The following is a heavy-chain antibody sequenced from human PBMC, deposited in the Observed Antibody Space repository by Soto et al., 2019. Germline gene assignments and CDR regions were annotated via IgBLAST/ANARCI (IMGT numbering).Heavy chain of an antibody. D-gene: IGHD6-6*01. CDR1: GGSISSGDYY. CDR2: IYYSGST. CDR3: ARGKQLVSRYYYYGMDV. V-gene: IGHV4-30-4*01. J-gene: IGHJ6*02. Sequence: SETLSLTCTVAGGSISSGDYYWSWIRQPPGKGLEWIGYIYYSGSTYYNPSLKSRVTISVDTSKNQFSLKLSSVTAADTAVYYCARGKQLVSRYYYYGMDVWGQGTTVTVSS.